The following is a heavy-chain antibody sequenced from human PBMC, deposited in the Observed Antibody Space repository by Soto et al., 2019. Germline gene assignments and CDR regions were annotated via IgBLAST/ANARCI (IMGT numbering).Heavy chain of an antibody. J-gene: IGHJ6*03. Sequence: QDQLVQSGVAVKKPGASVKVSCKASGYSFTNYGITWVRQAPGQGVEWMGWISAYNGNTNYAQKFQGRVTMTTDASTSTAYLELRSLRSDDTAVYYCARDRGVAPPVAGNTHYFYYVDVWGKGTTVTVSS. CDR3: ARDRGVAPPVAGNTHYFYYVDV. CDR2: ISAYNGNT. CDR1: GYSFTNYG. D-gene: IGHD6-19*01. V-gene: IGHV1-18*01.